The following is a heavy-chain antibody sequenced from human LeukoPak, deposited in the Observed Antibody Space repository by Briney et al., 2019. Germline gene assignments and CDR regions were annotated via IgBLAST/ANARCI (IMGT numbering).Heavy chain of an antibody. CDR2: SSAYNGNT. Sequence: ASVKVSCKASGYTFTSYGISWVRQAPGQGLEWVGWSSAYNGNTNYAQKLQGRVTMTTDTSKSTAYMELRSLRSDDTAVYYCARDDSSYYYGCFDYWGQGTLVTVSS. CDR3: ARDDSSYYYGCFDY. CDR1: GYTFTSYG. J-gene: IGHJ4*02. D-gene: IGHD3-22*01. V-gene: IGHV1-18*01.